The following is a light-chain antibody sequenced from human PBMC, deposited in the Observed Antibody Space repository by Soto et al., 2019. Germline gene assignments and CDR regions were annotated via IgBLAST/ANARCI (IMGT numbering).Light chain of an antibody. CDR2: GAS. V-gene: IGKV3-20*01. J-gene: IGKJ1*01. Sequence: EIVFTQSPGTLSFSPGERATLSCRASQSVSSSYLAWYQQKPGQAPRLLIYGASSRATGIPDRFSGSGSGTDFTLTISRLEPEDFAVYYCQQYGSSPGTFGQGTKV. CDR1: QSVSSSY. CDR3: QQYGSSPGT.